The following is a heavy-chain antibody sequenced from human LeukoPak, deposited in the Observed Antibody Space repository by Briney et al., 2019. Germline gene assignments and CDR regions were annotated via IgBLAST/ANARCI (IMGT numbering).Heavy chain of an antibody. J-gene: IGHJ6*03. Sequence: GGSLRLSCAASGFTFSDYYMSWIRQAPGKGLEWVSYISSSGSTIYYADSVKGRFTISRDNAKNSLYLQMNSLRAEDTAVYYCARVDGGFGISWYYDYYYYMDVWGKGTTVTVSS. V-gene: IGHV3-11*01. CDR3: ARVDGGFGISWYYDYYYYMDV. CDR2: ISSSGSTI. CDR1: GFTFSDYY. D-gene: IGHD6-13*01.